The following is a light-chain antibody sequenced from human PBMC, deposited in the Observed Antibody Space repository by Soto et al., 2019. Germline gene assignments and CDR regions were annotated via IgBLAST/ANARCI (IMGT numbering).Light chain of an antibody. J-gene: IGLJ3*02. CDR1: SSDVGGYDH. CDR3: SSYTSKDTLV. Sequence: QSALTQPASVSGSHGQSITISCTGTSSDVGGYDHVSWYQQHPGKAPKLIIYDVSIRPSGVSNRFSGSKSGNTASLAVSGLQAEDEADYYCSSYTSKDTLVFGGGTKLTVL. CDR2: DVS. V-gene: IGLV2-14*03.